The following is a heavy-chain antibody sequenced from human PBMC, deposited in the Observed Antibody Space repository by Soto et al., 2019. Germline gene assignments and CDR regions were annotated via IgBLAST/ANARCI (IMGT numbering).Heavy chain of an antibody. J-gene: IGHJ4*02. CDR3: ARANYDILTGYYPIDY. D-gene: IGHD3-9*01. V-gene: IGHV1-8*01. CDR1: GETFTSYD. CDR2: MNPNSGNT. Sequence: ASVKVSCKASGETFTSYDINWVRQATGQGLEWMGWMNPNSGNTGYAQKFQGRVTMTRNTSISTAYMELSSLRSEDTAVYYCARANYDILTGYYPIDYWGQGTLVTVSS.